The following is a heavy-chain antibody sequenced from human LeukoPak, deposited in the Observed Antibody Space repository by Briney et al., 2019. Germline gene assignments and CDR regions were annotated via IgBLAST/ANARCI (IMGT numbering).Heavy chain of an antibody. CDR3: ARDMYTRNPFDY. CDR2: IYSGGST. Sequence: GGSLRLSCAESGFTVSSNYMSWVRQAPGKGLEWVSVIYSGGSTYYADSVRGRFTISRDNSKNTLHLQMNSLRAEDTAVYYCARDMYTRNPFDYWGQGTLVTVSP. D-gene: IGHD5/OR15-5a*01. CDR1: GFTVSSNY. J-gene: IGHJ4*02. V-gene: IGHV3-66*01.